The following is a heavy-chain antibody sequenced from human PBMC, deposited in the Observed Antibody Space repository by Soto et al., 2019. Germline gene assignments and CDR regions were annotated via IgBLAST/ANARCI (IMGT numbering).Heavy chain of an antibody. CDR1: GGTFSSYA. CDR2: IIPIFGTA. J-gene: IGHJ6*02. D-gene: IGHD3-3*01. Sequence: QVQLVQSGAEVKKPGSSVKVSCKASGGTFSSYAISWVRQAPGQGLEWMGGIIPIFGTANYAQKFQGRVTITADESTSTAYMELSSLRSEDTAVYYCARVAYYDFWSGYYKTPYYYYGMDVWGQGTTVTVSS. CDR3: ARVAYYDFWSGYYKTPYYYYGMDV. V-gene: IGHV1-69*01.